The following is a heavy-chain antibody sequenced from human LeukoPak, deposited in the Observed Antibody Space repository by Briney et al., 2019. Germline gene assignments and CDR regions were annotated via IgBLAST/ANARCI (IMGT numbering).Heavy chain of an antibody. D-gene: IGHD1-14*01. V-gene: IGHV3-7*01. CDR1: GFTFSSYW. CDR3: ARNQRRLDY. CDR2: IKQDGSEK. Sequence: GGSLRLSCAACGFTFSSYWMSWVRQAPGKGLELVANIKQDGSEKYYVDSVKGRFTISRDNAKNSLYLQMNSLRAEDTAVYYCARNQRRLDYWGQGTLVTVSS. J-gene: IGHJ4*02.